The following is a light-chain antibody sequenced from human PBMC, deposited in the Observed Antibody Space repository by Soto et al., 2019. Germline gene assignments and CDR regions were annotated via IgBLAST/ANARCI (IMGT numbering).Light chain of an antibody. CDR3: QQYKDYPLT. CDR1: HDLNIW. V-gene: IGKV1-5*03. Sequence: DIQMTQSPSTLSASVGDRVTITCRASHDLNIWLAWFQQKPVKAPNLLIYKASSLESRVPSRFSGSGSGTEFTLTISSLQPDDSATYYCQQYKDYPLTFGGGTKVEIK. J-gene: IGKJ4*01. CDR2: KAS.